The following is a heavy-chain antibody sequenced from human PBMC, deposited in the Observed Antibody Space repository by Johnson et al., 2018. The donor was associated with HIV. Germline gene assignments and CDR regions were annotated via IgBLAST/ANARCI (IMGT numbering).Heavy chain of an antibody. D-gene: IGHD6-13*01. V-gene: IGHV3-15*01. J-gene: IGHJ3*02. CDR2: IKSNTDGGTT. CDR3: ARAFGAGGYSSSWYLGLGCFDI. Sequence: VQLVESGGGLVQPGGSLRLSCAASGFTFSSYWMSWVRQAPGKGLEWVGRIKSNTDGGTTDYAAPVKGRFTISRDDSKNTLYLQMNSLKTEDTAVYYCARAFGAGGYSSSWYLGLGCFDIWGQGTMVTVSS. CDR1: GFTFSSYW.